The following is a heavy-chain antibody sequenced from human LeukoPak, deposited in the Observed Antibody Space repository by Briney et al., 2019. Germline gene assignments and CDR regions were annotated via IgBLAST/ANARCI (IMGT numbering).Heavy chain of an antibody. V-gene: IGHV3-21*01. D-gene: IGHD1-26*01. CDR2: ISSSSSGSSSYK. Sequence: PGGSLRLSCAASGFTFSTYSMNWVRQAPGKGLEWVSSISSSSSGSSSYKYYADSVKGRFTISRDNAKNSLYLQMNSLRAEDTAVYYCARGGNFYDYWGQGTLVTVSS. J-gene: IGHJ4*02. CDR3: ARGGNFYDY. CDR1: GFTFSTYS.